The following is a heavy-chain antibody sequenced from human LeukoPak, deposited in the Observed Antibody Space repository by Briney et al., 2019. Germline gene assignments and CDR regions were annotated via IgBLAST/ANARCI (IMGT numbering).Heavy chain of an antibody. J-gene: IGHJ4*02. CDR2: IFYSGRT. CDR1: GASIGGSNYY. D-gene: IGHD3-3*01. Sequence: SETLSLTCTVSGASIGGSNYYWGWVRQPPGMGLEWIGSIFYSGRTYFNPSLKRRVTISVDTSKNQFSLRLSSVTAPDAAVYYCARHEEEDGRNAKTFWYWGQGTLVTVSS. V-gene: IGHV4-39*01. CDR3: ARHEEEDGRNAKTFWY.